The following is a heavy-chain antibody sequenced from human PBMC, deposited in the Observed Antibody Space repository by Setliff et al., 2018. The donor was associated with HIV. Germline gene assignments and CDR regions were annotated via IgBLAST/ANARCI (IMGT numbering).Heavy chain of an antibody. V-gene: IGHV4-39*07. J-gene: IGHJ4*02. CDR1: GASISNSNSY. CDR3: ARDPHYFDTSGHYSWFYFDY. Sequence: SETLSLTCSVYGASISNSNSYWGWIRQPPGKGLEWLGEINHSGSTAYNLALESRVSMSIDTSKNQFSLKLTSVTAADTAVYFCARDPHYFDTSGHYSWFYFDYWGQGTLVTVSS. D-gene: IGHD3-22*01. CDR2: INHSGST.